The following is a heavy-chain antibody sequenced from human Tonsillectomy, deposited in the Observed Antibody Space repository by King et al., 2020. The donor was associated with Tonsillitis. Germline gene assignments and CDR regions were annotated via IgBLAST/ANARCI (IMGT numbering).Heavy chain of an antibody. V-gene: IGHV3-23*04. CDR3: AKPASQYSSSHMDY. CDR2: ISASGGNP. J-gene: IGHJ4*02. CDR1: GFTFSNYA. Sequence: VQLVESGGGLVQPGRSLRLSCAASGFTFSNYAMSWVRQAPGKGLEWVSAISASGGNPYYADSVKGRFTISRDNSKNTLYLQMNSLRAEDTAVYYCAKPASQYSSSHMDYWGQGTLVTVSS. D-gene: IGHD6-13*01.